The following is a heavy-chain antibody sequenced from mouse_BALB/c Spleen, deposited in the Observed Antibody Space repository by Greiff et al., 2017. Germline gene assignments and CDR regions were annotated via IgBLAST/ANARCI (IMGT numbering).Heavy chain of an antibody. J-gene: IGHJ1*01. Sequence: QVQLKESGAELMKPGASVKISCKATGYTFSSYWIEWVKQRPGHGLEWIGEILPGSGSTNYNEKFKGKATFTADTSSNTAYMQLSSLTSEDSAVYYCARGMEVRPRYFDVWGAGTTVTVSS. V-gene: IGHV1-9*01. CDR1: GYTFSSYW. CDR3: ARGMEVRPRYFDV. D-gene: IGHD2-14*01. CDR2: ILPGSGST.